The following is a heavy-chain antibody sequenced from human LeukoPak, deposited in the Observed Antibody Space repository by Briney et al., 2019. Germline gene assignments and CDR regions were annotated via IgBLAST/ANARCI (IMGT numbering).Heavy chain of an antibody. D-gene: IGHD1-26*01. V-gene: IGHV3-66*01. J-gene: IGHJ4*02. CDR1: GFSVSSNS. CDR3: AKDLVGATQFDY. CDR2: IYSGGST. Sequence: PGGSLRLSCAASGFSVSSNSMSWVRQAPGKGLEWVSVIYSGGSTHYADSVKGRFTISRDSSKNTLYLQMNSLRAEDTAVYYCAKDLVGATQFDYWGQGTLVTVSS.